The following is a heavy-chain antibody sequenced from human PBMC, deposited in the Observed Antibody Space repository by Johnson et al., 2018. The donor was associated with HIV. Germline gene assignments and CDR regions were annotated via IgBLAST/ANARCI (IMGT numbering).Heavy chain of an antibody. J-gene: IGHJ3*02. Sequence: MQLVESGGGLIQPGGSLRLSCAASGFTVSSNYMSWVRQAPGKGLEWVSVIYSGGSTYYADSVKGRFTISRANSQNTLYLQMNSLRSDDTAVYYCAKGSRARAVYDFWSGVPDAFDIWGQGTMVTVSS. CDR3: AKGSRARAVYDFWSGVPDAFDI. CDR2: IYSGGST. D-gene: IGHD3-3*01. CDR1: GFTVSSNY. V-gene: IGHV3-53*01.